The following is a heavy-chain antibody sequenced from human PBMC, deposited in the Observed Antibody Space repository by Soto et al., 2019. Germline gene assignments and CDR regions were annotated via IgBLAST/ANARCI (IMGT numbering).Heavy chain of an antibody. CDR2: IYYSGNT. J-gene: IGHJ4*02. Sequence: SETLSLTCTVSGGSISSYYWTWIRQPPGKGLEWIGYIYYSGNTNYNPSLKSRVTISVDTSKNQFSLKLSSVTAADTAVYYCATESGGWSSYFYYWGQETLVTIS. D-gene: IGHD2-15*01. CDR3: ATESGGWSSYFYY. CDR1: GGSISSYY. V-gene: IGHV4-59*01.